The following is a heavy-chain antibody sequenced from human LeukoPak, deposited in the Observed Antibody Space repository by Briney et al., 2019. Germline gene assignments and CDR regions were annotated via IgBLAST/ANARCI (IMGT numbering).Heavy chain of an antibody. CDR1: GFTFDDYA. V-gene: IGHV3-9*01. CDR3: ARDGERGYDILTGYYGSAYYFDY. J-gene: IGHJ4*02. Sequence: GRSLRLSCAASGFTFDDYAMHWVRQAPGKGLEWVSGISWNSGSIGYADSVKGRFTISRDNAKNSLYLQMNSLRAEDTAVYYCARDGERGYDILTGYYGSAYYFDYWGQGTLVTVSS. D-gene: IGHD3-9*01. CDR2: ISWNSGSI.